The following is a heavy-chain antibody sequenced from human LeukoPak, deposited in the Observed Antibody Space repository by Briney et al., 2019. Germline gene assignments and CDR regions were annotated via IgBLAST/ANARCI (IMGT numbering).Heavy chain of an antibody. J-gene: IGHJ4*02. CDR1: GFTFSSYA. D-gene: IGHD3-9*01. V-gene: IGHV3-23*01. CDR2: ISGVDGKT. CDR3: ARDLGNYDILTGYLGD. Sequence: GGSLRLSCAASGFTFSSYARNWVRQAPGKGLEWVLGISGVDGKTYYADSVKGRFTISRDNSKNTLYLQMNSLRAEDTAVYYCARDLGNYDILTGYLGDWGQGTLVTVSS.